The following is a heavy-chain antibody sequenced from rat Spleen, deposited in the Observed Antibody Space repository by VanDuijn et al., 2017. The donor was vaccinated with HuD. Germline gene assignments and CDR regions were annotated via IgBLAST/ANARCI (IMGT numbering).Heavy chain of an antibody. V-gene: IGHV5S14*01. CDR1: GFTFSNYG. J-gene: IGHJ3*01. D-gene: IGHD1-4*01. CDR2: ISTGGGNT. Sequence: EVQLVESGGGLVQPGRSLKLSCAASGFTFSNYGMAWVRQTPTKGLEWVASISTGGGNTYYRDSVKGRFTISRDNAKNTQYLQMDSLRSEDTATYYCARGPSISNYPGIRGDWFAYWGQGTLVTVSS. CDR3: ARGPSISNYPGIRGDWFAY.